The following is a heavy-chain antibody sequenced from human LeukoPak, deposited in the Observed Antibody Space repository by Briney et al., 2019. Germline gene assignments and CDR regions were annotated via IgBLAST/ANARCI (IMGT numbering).Heavy chain of an antibody. V-gene: IGHV4-39*07. CDR2: IYYSGST. CDR1: GGSISSSSYY. Sequence: SETLSLTCTVSGGSISSSSYYWGWLRQPPGKGLEWFGRIYYSGSTYYNPPLKSLVTISIHTSKNPVSLKLSPVTAADAAVYYCARVITFGGVIPYWGQGTLVTVSS. J-gene: IGHJ4*02. CDR3: ARVITFGGVIPY. D-gene: IGHD3-16*02.